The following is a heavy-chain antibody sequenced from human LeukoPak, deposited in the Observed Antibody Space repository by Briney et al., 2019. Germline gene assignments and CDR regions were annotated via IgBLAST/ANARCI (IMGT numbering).Heavy chain of an antibody. D-gene: IGHD3-22*01. V-gene: IGHV3-48*01. CDR2: ISSSSTI. CDR1: GFTFSGYT. Sequence: QPGGSLRLSCAASGFTFSGYTMNWVRQAPGKGLEWVSYISSSSTIYYADSVKGRFTISRDNAKNSLYLQMNSLRAEDTAVYYCTTANSMYYYDSSGPRRKDAFDIWGQGTMVTVSS. CDR3: TTANSMYYYDSSGPRRKDAFDI. J-gene: IGHJ3*02.